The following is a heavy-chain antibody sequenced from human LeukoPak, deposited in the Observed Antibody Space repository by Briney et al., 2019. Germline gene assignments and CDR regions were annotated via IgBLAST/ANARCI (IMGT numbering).Heavy chain of an antibody. CDR2: IKQDGSEK. V-gene: IGHV3-7*01. J-gene: IGHJ6*02. CDR1: GFTFSSYW. CDR3: ARDCSSTSWFRNYYYYGMDV. Sequence: GGSLRLSCAASGFTFSSYWMSWVRQAPGKGLEWVANIKQDGSEKYYVDSVKVRFTISRDNAKNSLYLQMNSLRAEDTAVYYCARDCSSTSWFRNYYYYGMDVWGQGTTVTVSS. D-gene: IGHD2-2*01.